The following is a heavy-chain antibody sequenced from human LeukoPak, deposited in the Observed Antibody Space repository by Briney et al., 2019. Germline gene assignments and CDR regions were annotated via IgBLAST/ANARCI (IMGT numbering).Heavy chain of an antibody. V-gene: IGHV3-11*04. J-gene: IGHJ4*02. CDR3: ARDAGITGTFDY. CDR1: GFTFSDYY. D-gene: IGHD1-20*01. Sequence: GSLRLSCAVSGFTFSDYYMSWIRQAPGKGLEWVSYISSSSSTIYYADSVKGRFTISRDNAKNSLYLQMNSLRDEDTAVYYCARDAGITGTFDYWGQGTLVTVSS. CDR2: ISSSSSTI.